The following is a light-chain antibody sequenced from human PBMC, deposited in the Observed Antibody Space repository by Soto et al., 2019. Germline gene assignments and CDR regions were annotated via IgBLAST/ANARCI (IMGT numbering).Light chain of an antibody. CDR3: CSYAGNNNVV. CDR1: SSDVGGYRF. V-gene: IGLV2-8*01. J-gene: IGLJ3*02. Sequence: QSALTQPPSASGSLEQSVTISCTGTSSDVGGYRFVSWYQQHPGKAPKVMIYEVSKRPSGVPDRFSGSKSGSTASLTVSGLQAEDEADYYCCSYAGNNNVVFGGGTKLTVL. CDR2: EVS.